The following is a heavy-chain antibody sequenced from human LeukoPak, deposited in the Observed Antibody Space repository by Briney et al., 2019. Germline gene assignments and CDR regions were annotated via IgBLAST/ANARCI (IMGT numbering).Heavy chain of an antibody. J-gene: IGHJ4*02. CDR1: GFTFSSYA. Sequence: PGGSLRLSCAASGFTFSSYAMSWVRQAPGKGLKWVSTINDNGDGTYYADSVKGRFTISRDNSYNTVSLQMNSLRAEDTAVYYCARAYDYVWGSYRYEPPDYWGQGTLVTVSS. CDR3: ARAYDYVWGSYRYEPPDY. V-gene: IGHV3-23*01. CDR2: INDNGDGT. D-gene: IGHD3-16*02.